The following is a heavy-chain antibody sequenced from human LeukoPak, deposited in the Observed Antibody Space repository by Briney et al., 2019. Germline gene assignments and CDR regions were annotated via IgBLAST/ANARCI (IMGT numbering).Heavy chain of an antibody. V-gene: IGHV1-2*02. D-gene: IGHD2-2*01. CDR3: ARFCSITSGGTY. CDR2: INPNSGGT. J-gene: IGHJ4*02. Sequence: ASVKVSCKASGYTFTGYYMHWVRQAPGQGLEWMGWINPNSGGTNYAQKFQGRVTMTRDTSISTAYMELSRLRSDDTAVYYCARFCSITSGGTYWGREPLVTVSS. CDR1: GYTFTGYY.